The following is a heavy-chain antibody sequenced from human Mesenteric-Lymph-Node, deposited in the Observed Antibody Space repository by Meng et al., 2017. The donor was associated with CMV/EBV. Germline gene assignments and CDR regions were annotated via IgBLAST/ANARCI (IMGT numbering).Heavy chain of an antibody. CDR3: ARDRFRGAARPVGWFDP. J-gene: IGHJ5*02. Sequence: ASVKVSCKASGYTFTSYGINWVRQAPGQRLEWMGWISTSTGDTNYAQRLQGRVTMTTDTSTSTAYVELRSLRSDDTAVYYCARDRFRGAARPVGWFDPWGQGTLVTVSS. V-gene: IGHV1-18*01. CDR1: GYTFTSYG. CDR2: ISTSTGDT. D-gene: IGHD6-6*01.